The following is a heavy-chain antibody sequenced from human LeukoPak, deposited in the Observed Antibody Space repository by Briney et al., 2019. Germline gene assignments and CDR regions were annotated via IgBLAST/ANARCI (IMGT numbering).Heavy chain of an antibody. D-gene: IGHD2-2*01. V-gene: IGHV3-7*01. Sequence: PEGSLRLSCAASGFTFSSYWMNWVRQAPGRGLEWVANIKQDGSEKYYVDSVKGRFTISRDNAKNSLYLQMNSLRAEDTAVYYCARDSDIVVVPPDYRGQGTLVTVSS. CDR2: IKQDGSEK. CDR3: ARDSDIVVVPPDY. CDR1: GFTFSSYW. J-gene: IGHJ4*02.